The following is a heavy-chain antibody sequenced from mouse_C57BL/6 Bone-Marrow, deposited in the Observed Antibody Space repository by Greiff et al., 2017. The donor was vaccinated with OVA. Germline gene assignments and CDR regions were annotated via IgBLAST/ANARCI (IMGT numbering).Heavy chain of an antibody. CDR1: GYTFTSYG. D-gene: IGHD1-1*01. CDR3: ARRGNYYGSSYRWFAY. CDR2: IYPRSGNT. J-gene: IGHJ3*01. V-gene: IGHV1-81*01. Sequence: VQLQQSGAELARPGASVKLSCKASGYTFTSYGISWVKQRTGQGLEWIGEIYPRSGNTYYNEKLKGKATLTADKSSSTAYMELRSLTSEDSAVYFCARRGNYYGSSYRWFAYWGQGTLVTVSA.